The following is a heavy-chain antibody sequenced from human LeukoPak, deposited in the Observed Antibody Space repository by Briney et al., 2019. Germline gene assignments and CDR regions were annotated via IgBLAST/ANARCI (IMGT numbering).Heavy chain of an antibody. CDR1: GGTFSSYT. CDR3: ARDPPRIVGTTIADP. V-gene: IGHV1-69*17. CDR2: IIPIFGIA. J-gene: IGHJ5*02. D-gene: IGHD2-21*01. Sequence: PVKVSCKASGGTFSSYTISWVRQAPGRGLEWMGGIIPIFGIANYAQKFQGRVTITADKYTSTAYRELRSLRSEDAAVYYCARDPPRIVGTTIADPWGQGTLVTVSS.